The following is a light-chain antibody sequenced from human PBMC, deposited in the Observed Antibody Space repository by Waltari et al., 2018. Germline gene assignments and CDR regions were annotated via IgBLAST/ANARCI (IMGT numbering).Light chain of an antibody. CDR3: QQGSNWLT. V-gene: IGKV3-11*01. J-gene: IGKJ4*01. CDR2: DAS. Sequence: EVVLTQSPATLPLSPGERATLSCRASQTVNTNLAWYQQKPGQAPRLLIYDASSRATGIPARFSGSGSGTDFTLTISGVEPDDFAVYYCQQGSNWLTFGGGTKVEIK. CDR1: QTVNTN.